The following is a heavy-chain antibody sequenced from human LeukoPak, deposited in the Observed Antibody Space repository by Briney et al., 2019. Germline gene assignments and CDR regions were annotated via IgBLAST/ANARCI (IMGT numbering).Heavy chain of an antibody. V-gene: IGHV4-39*07. Sequence: SETLSLTCTVSGGSISSSSYYWGWIRQPPGKGLEWIGSIYYSGSTDYNPSLKSRVTISVDTSKNQFSLKLSSVTAADTAVYYCARDPAGFGDPIQGGQGTLVTVSS. J-gene: IGHJ4*02. D-gene: IGHD3-10*01. CDR3: ARDPAGFGDPIQ. CDR2: IYYSGST. CDR1: GGSISSSSYY.